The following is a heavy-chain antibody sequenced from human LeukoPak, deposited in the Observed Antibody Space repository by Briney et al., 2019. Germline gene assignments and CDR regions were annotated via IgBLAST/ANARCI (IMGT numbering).Heavy chain of an antibody. CDR3: ARDKAAAGPYYFDY. CDR1: GGSISSGGYY. CDR2: IYHSGST. V-gene: IGHV4-30-2*01. J-gene: IGHJ4*02. Sequence: PSETLSLTCTVSGGSISSGGYYWSWIRQPPGKGLEWIGYIYHSGSTYYNPSLKSRVTISVDRSKNQFSLKLSSVTAADTAVYYCARDKAAAGPYYFDYWGQGTLVTVSS. D-gene: IGHD6-13*01.